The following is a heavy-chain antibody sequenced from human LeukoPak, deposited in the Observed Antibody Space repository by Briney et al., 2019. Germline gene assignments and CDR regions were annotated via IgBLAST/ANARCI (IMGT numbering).Heavy chain of an antibody. Sequence: PSETLSLTCAVSGYSISSGYYWGWFRQPPGKGLEWIGCMYHSGSTYYNPSLKSRVTISVDTSKNQFSLKLSSVTAADTAVYYCARQGGSSSPHYYYYMDVWGKGTTVTVSS. J-gene: IGHJ6*03. CDR1: GYSISSGYY. CDR3: ARQGGSSSPHYYYYMDV. CDR2: MYHSGST. D-gene: IGHD6-13*01. V-gene: IGHV4-38-2*01.